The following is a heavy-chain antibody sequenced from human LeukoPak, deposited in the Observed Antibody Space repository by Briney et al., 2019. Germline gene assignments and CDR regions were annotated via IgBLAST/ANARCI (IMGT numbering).Heavy chain of an antibody. Sequence: GGSLRLSCAASGFTFSSYAMSWVRQAPGKGLEWVSAISGSGGSTYYADSVKGRFTISRDNAKNTLYLQMNSLRAEDTAVYYCAKDLKWGAAGTQVDYWGQGTLVTVSS. J-gene: IGHJ4*02. CDR1: GFTFSSYA. D-gene: IGHD6-13*01. V-gene: IGHV3-23*01. CDR3: AKDLKWGAAGTQVDY. CDR2: ISGSGGST.